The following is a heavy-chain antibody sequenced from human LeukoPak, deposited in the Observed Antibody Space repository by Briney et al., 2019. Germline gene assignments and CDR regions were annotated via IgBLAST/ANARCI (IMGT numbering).Heavy chain of an antibody. D-gene: IGHD2-21*01. CDR1: GYAFTSYD. V-gene: IGHV1-8*01. CDR3: ARGDGGVDY. Sequence: GASVKVSCKASGYAFTSYDINRVRQATGQGLEWMGWMNTNNGNTGYAQKFQGRVTMTKNTSISTAYMELSSLRSEDTAVYYCARGDGGVDYWGQGTLVTVSS. CDR2: MNTNNGNT. J-gene: IGHJ4*02.